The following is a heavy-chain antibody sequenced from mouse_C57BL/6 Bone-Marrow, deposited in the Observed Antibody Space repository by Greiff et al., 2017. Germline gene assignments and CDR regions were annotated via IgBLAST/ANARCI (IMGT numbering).Heavy chain of an antibody. V-gene: IGHV1-55*01. Sequence: QVHVKQPGAELVKPGASVKMSCKASGYTFTSSWITWVKQRPGQGLEWIGDIYPGSGSTNYNEKFKSKATLTVDTSSSTAYMQLRSLTSEDSAVYYCARGAHAYWGQGTLVTVSA. CDR2: IYPGSGST. CDR1: GYTFTSSW. J-gene: IGHJ3*01. CDR3: ARGAHAY.